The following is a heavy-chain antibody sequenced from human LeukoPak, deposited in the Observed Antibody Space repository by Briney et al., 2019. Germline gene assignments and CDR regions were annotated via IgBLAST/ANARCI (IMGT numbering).Heavy chain of an antibody. CDR2: IKSDGSNP. D-gene: IGHD3-16*01. CDR1: GHTFTSDF. CDR3: ARDGGGDGLGWAFDF. Sequence: AASVKVSCKGSGHTFTSDFVHWVRQAPGQGLEWMGIIKSDGSNPTYAQKVQGRVSMTRDTSTNTIYMELSSLTSEDTAVYYCARDGGGDGLGWAFDFWGQGTLVTVSS. V-gene: IGHV1-46*01. J-gene: IGHJ4*02.